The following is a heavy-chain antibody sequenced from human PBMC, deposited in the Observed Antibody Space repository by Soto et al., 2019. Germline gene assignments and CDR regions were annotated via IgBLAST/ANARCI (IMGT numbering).Heavy chain of an antibody. V-gene: IGHV4-59*01. CDR2: IYFTGAA. D-gene: IGHD6-13*01. CDR3: ARERTPRAGFDY. CDR1: GGSITGYY. Sequence: QVQLQESGPGLVKLWGTLSLTCPVSGGSITGYYWNWLRQPPGKGLGWIGGIYFTGAANYNPSLKSRVTMSVDTSKNKFSLKLTSVTAADTSVYYCARERTPRAGFDYWGQGTLVTVSS. J-gene: IGHJ4*02.